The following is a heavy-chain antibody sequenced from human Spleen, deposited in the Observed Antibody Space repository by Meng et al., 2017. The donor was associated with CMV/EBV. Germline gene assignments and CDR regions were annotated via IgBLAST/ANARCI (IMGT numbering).Heavy chain of an antibody. CDR3: VTAPPLTGGRWFDP. CDR1: GFIFSNAG. J-gene: IGHJ5*02. CDR2: IKSSVHGATI. V-gene: IGHV3-15*01. D-gene: IGHD3-16*01. Sequence: SGFIFSNAGMTWVRQAPGKGLEWIGSIKSSVHGATIEYAGHLQYSFIISRYDSTDTLYLHIIRLKAAATDVYSCVTAPPLTGGRWFDPWGQGTLVTVSS.